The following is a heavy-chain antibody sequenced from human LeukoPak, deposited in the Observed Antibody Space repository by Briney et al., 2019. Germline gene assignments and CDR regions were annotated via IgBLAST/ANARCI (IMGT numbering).Heavy chain of an antibody. J-gene: IGHJ4*02. V-gene: IGHV3-7*01. CDR3: ARNMDYSNSVGDYSTFFFDY. D-gene: IGHD3-22*01. CDR2: INEDGSET. Sequence: PGGSLRLSCSASGFTFSTYWMSWVRQAPGKGLEWVANINEDGSETYSLDPVKGRFTISRDNAKNSLSLQTNNLRAEDTAVYYCARNMDYSNSVGDYSTFFFDYWGRGTLVTVSS. CDR1: GFTFSTYW.